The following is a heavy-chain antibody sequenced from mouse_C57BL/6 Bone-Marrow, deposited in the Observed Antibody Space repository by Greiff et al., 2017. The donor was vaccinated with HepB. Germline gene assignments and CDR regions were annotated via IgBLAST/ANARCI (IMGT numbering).Heavy chain of an antibody. CDR2: INPGSGGT. Sequence: VKLQQSGAELVRPGTSVKVSCKASGYAFTNYLIEWVKQRPGQGLEWIGVINPGSGGTNYNEKFKGKATLTADKSSSTAYMQLSSLTSEDSAVYFCARSALWYLFAYWGQGTLVTVSA. J-gene: IGHJ3*01. CDR3: ARSALWYLFAY. CDR1: GYAFTNYL. D-gene: IGHD2-1*01. V-gene: IGHV1-54*01.